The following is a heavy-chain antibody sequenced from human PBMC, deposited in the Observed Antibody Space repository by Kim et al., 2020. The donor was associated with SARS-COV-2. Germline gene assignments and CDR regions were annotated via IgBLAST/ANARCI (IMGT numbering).Heavy chain of an antibody. D-gene: IGHD3-10*01. V-gene: IGHV3-23*01. CDR2: ISGSGGST. CDR1: GFTFSSYA. Sequence: GGSLRLSCAASGFTFSSYAMSWVRQAPGKGLEWVSAISGSGGSTYYADSVKGRFTISRDNSKNTLYLQMNSLRAEDTAVYYCAKDWGVMMVRGVIREIDYWGQGHLVTVSS. J-gene: IGHJ4*02. CDR3: AKDWGVMMVRGVIREIDY.